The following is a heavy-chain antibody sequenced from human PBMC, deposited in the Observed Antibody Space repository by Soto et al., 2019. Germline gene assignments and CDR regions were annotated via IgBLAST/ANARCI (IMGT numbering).Heavy chain of an antibody. J-gene: IGHJ3*02. V-gene: IGHV4-39*01. CDR3: ARPYQFMVRGRSDAFDI. D-gene: IGHD3-10*01. CDR2: IYYSGST. Sequence: PSETLSLTCTVSGGSISSSSYYWGWIRQPPGKGLEWIGSIYYSGSTYYNPSLKSRVTISVDTSKNQFSLKLSSVTAADTAVYYCARPYQFMVRGRSDAFDIWGKVTMVTVSS. CDR1: GGSISSSSYY.